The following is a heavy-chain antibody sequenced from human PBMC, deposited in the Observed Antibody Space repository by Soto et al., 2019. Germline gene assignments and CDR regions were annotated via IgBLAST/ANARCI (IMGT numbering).Heavy chain of an antibody. CDR3: ARGRGVVPAAVMFNCLDT. Sequence: PSEPLSLPCALPGAPITWDYYSWNWIRQPPGKGLEWIGYIFHGGSTYYNPSLRSRVTISVDRSRTQFSLKMSTVTAADTAVYYCARGRGVVPAAVMFNCLDTWGQGALVTVSS. CDR2: IFHGGST. CDR1: GAPITWDYYS. J-gene: IGHJ5*02. D-gene: IGHD2-2*01. V-gene: IGHV4-30-2*01.